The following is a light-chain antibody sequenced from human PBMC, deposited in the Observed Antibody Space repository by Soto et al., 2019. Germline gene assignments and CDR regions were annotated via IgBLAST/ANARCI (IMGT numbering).Light chain of an antibody. V-gene: IGKV1-8*01. CDR1: QGISSY. J-gene: IGKJ5*01. CDR3: QQYYSYPT. CDR2: AAS. Sequence: AIRMTQSPSSLSASTGDRVTITCRASQGISSYLAWYQQKPGKAPKLLIYAASTLQSGVPSRFSGSGSGTDFTLTISCLQSEDFATYYCQQYYSYPTFGQGHDWRL.